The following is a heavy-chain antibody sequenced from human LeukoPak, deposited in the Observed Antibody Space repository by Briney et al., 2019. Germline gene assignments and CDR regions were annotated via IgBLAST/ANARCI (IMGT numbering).Heavy chain of an antibody. CDR3: ARLTDY. Sequence: GGSLRLSCEASEFTFSSSSMNWVRQAPGKGLEWLAYISTTGTIYYAESVKGRFTISRDNAKNSLYLEMNSLRAEDTAVYYCARLTDYWGQGTLVTVSS. D-gene: IGHD1-14*01. CDR1: EFTFSSSS. V-gene: IGHV3-48*01. J-gene: IGHJ4*02. CDR2: ISTTGTI.